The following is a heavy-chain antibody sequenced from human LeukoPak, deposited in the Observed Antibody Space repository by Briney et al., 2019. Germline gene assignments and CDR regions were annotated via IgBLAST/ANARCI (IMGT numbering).Heavy chain of an antibody. Sequence: PSETLSLTCTVSGGSISSYYWSWIRQPPGKGLEWIGYISYSGSTNYNPSLKSRVTILVDTSKNQFSLKLSSVTAADTAVYYCARDSYSAAADVWGQGTTVTVSS. CDR3: ARDSYSAAADV. CDR1: GGSISSYY. D-gene: IGHD6-13*01. J-gene: IGHJ6*02. V-gene: IGHV4-59*01. CDR2: ISYSGST.